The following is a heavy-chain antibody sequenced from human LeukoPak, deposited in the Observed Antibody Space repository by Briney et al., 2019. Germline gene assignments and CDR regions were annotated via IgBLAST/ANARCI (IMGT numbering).Heavy chain of an antibody. CDR2: VSGSGAST. CDR3: AKGGRTILANSYFDY. CDR1: GFNFSTYA. D-gene: IGHD2/OR15-2a*01. Sequence: GGSLRLSCAASGFNFSTYAMSWVRQAPGKGLEWVSLVSGSGASTYYADSVKGRFTISRDNSKNTLYLQMNSLRAEDTAVYYCAKGGRTILANSYFDYWGQGTLVTVSS. V-gene: IGHV3-23*01. J-gene: IGHJ4*02.